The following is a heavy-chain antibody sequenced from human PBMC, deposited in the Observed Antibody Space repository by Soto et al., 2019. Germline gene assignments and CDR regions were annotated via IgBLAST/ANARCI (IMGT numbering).Heavy chain of an antibody. CDR3: ARTFNGYPDY. CDR1: GFSLSTGGMC. V-gene: IGHV2-70*20. J-gene: IGHJ4*02. D-gene: IGHD5-18*01. Sequence: SGPTLVNPTQTLTLTCTFSGFSLSTGGMCVSWVRQPPGKALEWLALVDWDDDKYYSTSLRTRLTISKDTSKNQVVLTMTNMDPVDTATYYCARTFNGYPDYWGQGTLVTVSS. CDR2: VDWDDDK.